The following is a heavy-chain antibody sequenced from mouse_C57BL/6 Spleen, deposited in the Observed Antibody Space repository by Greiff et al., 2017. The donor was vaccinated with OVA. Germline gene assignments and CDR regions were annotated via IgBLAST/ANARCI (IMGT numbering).Heavy chain of an antibody. CDR1: GYTFTSYW. D-gene: IGHD2-4*01. CDR3: ATYYDYDGGVAWFAY. Sequence: VQLQQPGAELVKPGASVKLSCKASGYTFTSYWMHWVKQRPGQGLEWIGMIHPNSGSTNYNEKFKSKATLTVDKSSSTAYMQLSSLTSEDSAVYYCATYYDYDGGVAWFAYWGQGTLVTVSA. V-gene: IGHV1-64*01. CDR2: IHPNSGST. J-gene: IGHJ3*01.